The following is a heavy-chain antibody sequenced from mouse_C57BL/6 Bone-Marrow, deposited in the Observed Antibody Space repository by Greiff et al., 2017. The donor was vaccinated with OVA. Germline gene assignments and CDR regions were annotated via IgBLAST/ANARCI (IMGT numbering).Heavy chain of an antibody. V-gene: IGHV1-63*01. CDR2: IYPGGGYT. J-gene: IGHJ3*01. Sequence: QVQLQQSGAELVRPGTSVKMSCKASGYTFTNYWIGWAKQRPGHGLEWIGDIYPGGGYTNYNEKFKGKATLTADKSSSTAYMQFSSLTSEDSAIYYCARGDYDYDEAWFAYWGQGTLVTVSA. CDR3: ARGDYDYDEAWFAY. CDR1: GYTFTNYW. D-gene: IGHD2-4*01.